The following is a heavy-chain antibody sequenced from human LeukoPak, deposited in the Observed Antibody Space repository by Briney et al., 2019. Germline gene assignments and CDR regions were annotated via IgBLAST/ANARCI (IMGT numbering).Heavy chain of an antibody. CDR1: GYIFTSYY. D-gene: IGHD3-9*01. CDR3: ATEPLLTGYYWPYYFAY. J-gene: IGHJ4*02. Sequence: ASVKVSCKSSGYIFTSYYIHWVRQARGQGLEWMGWINPNSGDTNYARKFQGRVTMTRDTSITTAYMELTSLKSDDTAVYFCATEPLLTGYYWPYYFAYWGQGTLLTVSS. CDR2: INPNSGDT. V-gene: IGHV1-2*02.